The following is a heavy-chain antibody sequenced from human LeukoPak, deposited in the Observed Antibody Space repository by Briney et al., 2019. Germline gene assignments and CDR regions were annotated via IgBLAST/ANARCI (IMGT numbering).Heavy chain of an antibody. V-gene: IGHV4-34*01. CDR1: GGSFNGYH. CDR2: INYMGGT. J-gene: IGHJ4*02. CDR3: ARDGVTIFKGEPY. Sequence: KTSETLPLTCALSGGSFNGYHWTWIRQSPDKGLEWIGEINYMGGTTYNPSFKSRATISGDASKKEFSLEMTSVTAADTAVYYCARDGVTIFKGEPYWGQGTAVTVSS. D-gene: IGHD3-3*02.